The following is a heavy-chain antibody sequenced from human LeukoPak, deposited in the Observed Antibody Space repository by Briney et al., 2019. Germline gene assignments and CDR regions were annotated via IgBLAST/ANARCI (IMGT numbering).Heavy chain of an antibody. D-gene: IGHD2-15*01. CDR2: IYTSGST. J-gene: IGHJ4*02. CDR1: GGSISSYY. Sequence: SETLSLTCTVSGGSISSYYWSWIRQPAGKGLEWIGRIYTSGSTNYNPSLKSRVTMSVDTSKNQFSLKLSSVTAADTAVYYCARLVVAATPTYYFDYWGQGTLVTVSS. CDR3: ARLVVAATPTYYFDY. V-gene: IGHV4-4*07.